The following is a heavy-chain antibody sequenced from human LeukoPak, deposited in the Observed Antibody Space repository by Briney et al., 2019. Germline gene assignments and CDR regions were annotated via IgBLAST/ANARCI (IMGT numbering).Heavy chain of an antibody. Sequence: GGSLRLSCAASGFTFSSYGMHWVRQAPGKGLEWVAFIRYDGSNKYYADSVKGRFTISRDNSKNTLYLQMNSLRAGDSAVYYCAKRNINSVNWFDPWGQGTLVTVSS. D-gene: IGHD4-11*01. CDR2: IRYDGSNK. V-gene: IGHV3-30*02. J-gene: IGHJ5*02. CDR1: GFTFSSYG. CDR3: AKRNINSVNWFDP.